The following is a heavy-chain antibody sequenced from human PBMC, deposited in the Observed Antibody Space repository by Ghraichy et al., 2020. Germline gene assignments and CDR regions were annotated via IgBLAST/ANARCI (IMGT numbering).Heavy chain of an antibody. CDR3: ASIMTTFYYMDV. CDR2: IYYSGST. Sequence: SETLSLTCTVSGGSISSSSYYWGWIRQPPGKGLEWIGSIYYSGSTYYNPSLKSRVTISVDTSKNQFSLKLSSVTAADTAVYYCASIMTTFYYMDVWGKGTTVTVSS. CDR1: GGSISSSSYY. V-gene: IGHV4-39*01. J-gene: IGHJ6*03. D-gene: IGHD3-16*01.